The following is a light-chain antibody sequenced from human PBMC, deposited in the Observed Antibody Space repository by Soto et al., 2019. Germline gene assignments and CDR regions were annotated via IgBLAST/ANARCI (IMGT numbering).Light chain of an antibody. CDR1: QGISNY. CDR3: QQYDSFSVT. V-gene: IGKV1-16*01. CDR2: DVS. J-gene: IGKJ1*01. Sequence: DIQMTQSPSSLSASVGDRVTITCRASQGISNYLAWYQQKPGKAPKLLIYDVSALKRGVPPRFSGSGSGTEFTLTISSLQPDDFATYYCQQYDSFSVTFGQGTKVEIK.